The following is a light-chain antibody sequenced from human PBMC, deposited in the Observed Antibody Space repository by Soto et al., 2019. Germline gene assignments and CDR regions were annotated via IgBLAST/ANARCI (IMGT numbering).Light chain of an antibody. CDR1: KLGDKY. CDR3: QAWDSSTANVV. CDR2: QDS. J-gene: IGLJ2*01. V-gene: IGLV3-1*01. Sequence: SYELTQPPSGSVSPGQTASITCSGDKLGDKYACWYQQKPGQSPVLVICQDSKRPSGIPERFSGSNSGNTATLTISGTQAMDEADYYCQAWDSSTANVVFGGGTKLTVL.